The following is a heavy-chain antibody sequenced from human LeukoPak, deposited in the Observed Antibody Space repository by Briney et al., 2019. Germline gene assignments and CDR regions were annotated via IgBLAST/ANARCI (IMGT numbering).Heavy chain of an antibody. V-gene: IGHV3-7*01. J-gene: IGHJ4*02. CDR3: ARGGWSGYFIY. D-gene: IGHD1-1*01. CDR1: GFTFSDFY. CDR2: IKKDGSER. Sequence: GGPLRLSCAASGFTFSDFYMSWVRQAPGKGLEWVANIKKDGSERSYVDSVRDRFTISRDNAKNSLYLQMNSLRAEDTAMYYCARGGWSGYFIYWGQGALVTVSS.